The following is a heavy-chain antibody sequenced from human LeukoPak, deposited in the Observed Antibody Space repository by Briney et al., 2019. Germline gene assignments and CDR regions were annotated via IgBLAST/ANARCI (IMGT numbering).Heavy chain of an antibody. V-gene: IGHV3-7*01. CDR1: GFTFSSYW. CDR2: IKQDGSEK. D-gene: IGHD3-10*01. Sequence: GGSLRRSCAASGFTFSSYWMSWVRQAPGKGLEWVANIKQDGSEKYYVDSVKGRFTISRDNAKNSLYLQMNSLRAEDTAVYYCARERYYYGSGSFFDPWGQGTLVTVSS. J-gene: IGHJ5*02. CDR3: ARERYYYGSGSFFDP.